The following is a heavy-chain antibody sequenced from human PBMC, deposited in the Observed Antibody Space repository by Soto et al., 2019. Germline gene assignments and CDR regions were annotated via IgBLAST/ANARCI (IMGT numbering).Heavy chain of an antibody. Sequence: PGGSLRLSCAASGFTFSSYSMNWVRQAPGKGLEWVSSISSSSSYIYYADSVKGRFTISRDNSKNTLYLQMNSLRAEDTAVYYCAREKLPEWLVPGGYYGMDVWGQGTTVTVSS. V-gene: IGHV3-21*01. CDR3: AREKLPEWLVPGGYYGMDV. CDR2: ISSSSSYI. J-gene: IGHJ6*02. D-gene: IGHD6-19*01. CDR1: GFTFSSYS.